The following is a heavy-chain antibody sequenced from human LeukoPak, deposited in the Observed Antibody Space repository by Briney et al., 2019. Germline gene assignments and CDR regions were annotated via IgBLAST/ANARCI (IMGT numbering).Heavy chain of an antibody. V-gene: IGHV1-8*03. CDR3: ARLSIAAALRGVGFDP. J-gene: IGHJ5*02. CDR1: GYTFTSYD. D-gene: IGHD6-13*01. Sequence: VASVKVSCKASGYTFTSYDINWVRQATGQGLEWMGWMNPNSGNTGYAQKFQGRVTITRNTSISTAYMELSSLRSEDTAVYYCARLSIAAALRGVGFDPWGQGTLVTVSS. CDR2: MNPNSGNT.